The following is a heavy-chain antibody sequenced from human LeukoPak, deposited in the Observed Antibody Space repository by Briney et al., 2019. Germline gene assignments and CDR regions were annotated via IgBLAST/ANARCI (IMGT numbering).Heavy chain of an antibody. D-gene: IGHD2-2*01. V-gene: IGHV3-23*01. CDR2: ISGSGGST. J-gene: IGHJ3*02. Sequence: GGSLRLSCAASGFTFSSYAMSWVRQAPGKGLEWVSAISGSGGSTYYADSVKGRFTISRDNSKNTLYLQMNSLRAEDTAVYYCAKRQGIVVVPAALLDAFDIWGQGTMVTVSS. CDR1: GFTFSSYA. CDR3: AKRQGIVVVPAALLDAFDI.